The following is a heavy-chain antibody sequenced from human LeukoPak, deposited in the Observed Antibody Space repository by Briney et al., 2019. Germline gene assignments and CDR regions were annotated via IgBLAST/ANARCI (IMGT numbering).Heavy chain of an antibody. J-gene: IGHJ3*02. CDR1: GGSISSSSYY. V-gene: IGHV4-39*07. D-gene: IGHD5-18*01. Sequence: SETLSLTCTVSGGSISSSSYYWGWIRQPPGKGLEWIGSIYYSGSTYYNPSPKSRVTISVDTSKNQFSVKLSSVTAADSAVYYCARGSIGGYTYGGAFDIWGQGTMVTVSS. CDR2: IYYSGST. CDR3: ARGSIGGYTYGGAFDI.